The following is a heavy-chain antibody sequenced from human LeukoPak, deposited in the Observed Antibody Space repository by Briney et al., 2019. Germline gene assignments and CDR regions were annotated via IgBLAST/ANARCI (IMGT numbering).Heavy chain of an antibody. CDR2: IWYDGSNK. V-gene: IGHV3-33*06. Sequence: PGRSLRLSCAASGFTFSSYGMHWVRQAPREGLEWVAVIWYDGSNKNYADSVKGRFTISRDNSKNTLHLQMNSLRAEDTAIYYCAKTIPYWYFDLWGRGTLVTVSS. J-gene: IGHJ2*01. CDR1: GFTFSSYG. CDR3: AKTIPYWYFDL. D-gene: IGHD5-24*01.